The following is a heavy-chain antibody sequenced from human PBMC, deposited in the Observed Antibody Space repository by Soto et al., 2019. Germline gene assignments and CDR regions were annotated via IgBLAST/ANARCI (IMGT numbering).Heavy chain of an antibody. Sequence: EVQLLESGGGLVQRGGSLRPPRSASGFPFSNYPLSWVPQAPGKGLEWVPGISGSGAFYADPVKGRFTISRDHSKNTLYLQMNSLRGDDTAVYYCAKDSWGGTVSGWSHDSWGQGTLVTVSS. D-gene: IGHD6-19*01. V-gene: IGHV3-23*01. CDR1: GFPFSNYP. CDR2: ISGSGA. J-gene: IGHJ4*02. CDR3: AKDSWGGTVSGWSHDS.